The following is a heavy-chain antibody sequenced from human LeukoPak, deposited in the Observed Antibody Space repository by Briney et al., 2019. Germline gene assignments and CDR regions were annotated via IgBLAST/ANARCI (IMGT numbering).Heavy chain of an antibody. CDR2: IKSDGSET. V-gene: IGHV3-74*01. CDR1: GFTFSSYW. J-gene: IGHJ6*02. Sequence: GGSLRLSCAASGFTFSSYWMHWVRQAPGKGLVWVSRIKSDGSETNYADSVKGRFTISRDNAKNALNLQMNSLRAEDTAVYYCASDRVQYGLDVWGQGTTVSVSS. CDR3: ASDRVQYGLDV.